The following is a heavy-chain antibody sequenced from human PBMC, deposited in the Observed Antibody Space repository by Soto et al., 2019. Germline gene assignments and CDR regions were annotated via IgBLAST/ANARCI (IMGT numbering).Heavy chain of an antibody. J-gene: IGHJ4*02. CDR1: GYSIRRSNYC. CDR3: ARLDPQYSSSPDF. D-gene: IGHD6-6*01. Sequence: QVQLQESGPGLGKPSETLSLTCTVSGYSIRRSNYCWGWIRQAPGKGLEWIGSIYDSGRTYYTQSLKSRATISVDTAKNQFFLNLWSVTAADTAVYFCARLDPQYSSSPDFWGRGTLFTVSS. V-gene: IGHV4-39*01. CDR2: IYDSGRT.